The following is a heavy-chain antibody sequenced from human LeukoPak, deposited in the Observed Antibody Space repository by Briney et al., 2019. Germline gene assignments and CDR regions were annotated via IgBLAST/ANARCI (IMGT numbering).Heavy chain of an antibody. CDR3: AKGGYSSSSPFDY. D-gene: IGHD6-6*01. CDR2: ISGSGGST. CDR1: GFTFSSYA. J-gene: IGHJ4*02. V-gene: IGHV3-23*01. Sequence: GGSLRLSCAASGFTFSSYAMSWVRQAPGKGLEWVSAISGSGGSTYYADSVKGRSTISRDNSKNTLYLQMNSLRAEDTAVYYCAKGGYSSSSPFDYWGQGTLVTVSS.